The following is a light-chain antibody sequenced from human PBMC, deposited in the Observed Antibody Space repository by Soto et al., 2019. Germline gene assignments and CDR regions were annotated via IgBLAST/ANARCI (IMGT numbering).Light chain of an antibody. CDR2: GAS. Sequence: EIVLTQSPGTLSLSPGERATLSCRASQSVGSSYLAWYQQKPGQAPRLLIYGASNRATGIPDRFSGSGSGTDFTLTISRLEPEDFAVYYCQQYSNSPRTFGQGTKVEFK. V-gene: IGKV3-20*01. J-gene: IGKJ1*01. CDR3: QQYSNSPRT. CDR1: QSVGSSY.